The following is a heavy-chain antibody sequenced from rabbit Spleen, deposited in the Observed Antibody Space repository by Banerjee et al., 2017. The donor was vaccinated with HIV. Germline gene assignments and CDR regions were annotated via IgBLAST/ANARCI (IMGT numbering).Heavy chain of an antibody. CDR3: ARDLVGIIGWNFGL. CDR2: IDTGSSDFT. V-gene: IGHV1S45*01. D-gene: IGHD4-1*01. Sequence: QEQLKESGGGLVQPGGSLKLSCKASGFTLSSYYMNWVRQAPGKGLEWIGYIDTGSSDFTYFASWAKGRFTCSKTSSTTVTLQMTSLTAADTATYLCARDLVGIIGWNFGLWGQGTFVTVS. J-gene: IGHJ3*01. CDR1: GFTLSSYYM.